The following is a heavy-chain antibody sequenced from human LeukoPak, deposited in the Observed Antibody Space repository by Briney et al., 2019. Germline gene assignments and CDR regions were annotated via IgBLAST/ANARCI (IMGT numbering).Heavy chain of an antibody. CDR2: IIPIFGTA. Sequence: GASVKVSCKASGGTFSSYAISWVRQAPGQGLEWMGGIIPIFGTANYAQKFQGRVTITADKSTSTAYMELSSLRSEDTAMYYCARDSRLYGDYAKPFLEPDYWGQGTLVTVSS. V-gene: IGHV1-69*06. CDR3: ARDSRLYGDYAKPFLEPDY. J-gene: IGHJ4*02. CDR1: GGTFSSYA. D-gene: IGHD4-17*01.